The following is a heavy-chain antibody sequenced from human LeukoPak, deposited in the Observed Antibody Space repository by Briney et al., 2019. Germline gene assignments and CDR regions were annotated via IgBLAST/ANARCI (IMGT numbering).Heavy chain of an antibody. D-gene: IGHD3-10*01. J-gene: IGHJ6*04. CDR2: ISYDGSNK. CDR1: GFTFSSYA. Sequence: GGSLRVSCAASGFTFSSYAMHWVRQAPGQGLEWVAVISYDGSNKYYADSVQGRFTISRDNSKNTLYLQMNSLRAEDTAVYYCARELWFGELSYYYYYGMDVWGKGTTVTVSS. CDR3: ARELWFGELSYYYYYGMDV. V-gene: IGHV3-30*04.